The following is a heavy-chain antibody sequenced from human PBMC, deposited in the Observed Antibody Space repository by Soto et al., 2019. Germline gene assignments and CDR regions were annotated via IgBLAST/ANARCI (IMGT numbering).Heavy chain of an antibody. CDR3: ARVGHAFDI. V-gene: IGHV4-59*01. J-gene: IGHJ3*02. CDR1: GGSISSYY. Sequence: SETLSLTCTVPGGSISSYYGSWIRQPPGKGLEWIGYIYYSGSTNYNPSLKSRVTISVDTSKNQFSLKLSSVTAADTAVYYCARVGHAFDIWGQGTMVTVSS. CDR2: IYYSGST.